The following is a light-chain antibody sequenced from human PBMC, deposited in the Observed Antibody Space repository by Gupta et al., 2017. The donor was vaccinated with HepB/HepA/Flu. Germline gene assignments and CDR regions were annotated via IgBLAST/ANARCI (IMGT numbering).Light chain of an antibody. Sequence: EIVLTQSPVTLSLSPGERATLSCRASERVGAYLAWYQQKRGHAPRLIIYDASNSAMGSPARFSGSGYGKDFTLTSSRREHEDFAVYYVHQRSSFLTFGHGTEVDIK. V-gene: IGKV3-11*01. CDR1: ERVGAY. J-gene: IGKJ3*01. CDR3: HQRSSFLT. CDR2: DAS.